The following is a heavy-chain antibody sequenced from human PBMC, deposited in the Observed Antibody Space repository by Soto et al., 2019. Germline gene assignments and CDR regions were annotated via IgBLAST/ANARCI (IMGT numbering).Heavy chain of an antibody. CDR2: IYWDEDK. CDR1: GFSLSTSGVG. V-gene: IGHV2-5*02. D-gene: IGHD3-22*01. J-gene: IGHJ5*02. CDR3: AHSLIGYYYDSSGSNWFDP. Sequence: QITLKESGPPLVKPTQTLTLTCTFSGFSLSTSGVGGGWIRQPPGKALEWLALIYWDEDKRYSPSLKSRLTITKDTSKNQVALTMTNMDPVDTATYYCAHSLIGYYYDSSGSNWFDPWGQGTLVTVSS.